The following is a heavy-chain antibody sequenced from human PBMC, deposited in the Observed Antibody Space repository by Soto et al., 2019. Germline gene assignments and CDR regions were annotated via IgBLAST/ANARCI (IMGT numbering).Heavy chain of an antibody. V-gene: IGHV3-7*01. CDR3: ARGLNNHPGIDF. CDR2: INEDGSVK. CDR1: GFTFSNYW. Sequence: EVQLVESGGGLVQPGESLRLSCAASGFTFSNYWMNLVRQAPGKGLEWVANINEDGSVKDYVDSVKGRFTNSRDNAKNSLYLQMHSLKAEDTAVYYCARGLNNHPGIDFWGRGTLVTVSS. J-gene: IGHJ2*01.